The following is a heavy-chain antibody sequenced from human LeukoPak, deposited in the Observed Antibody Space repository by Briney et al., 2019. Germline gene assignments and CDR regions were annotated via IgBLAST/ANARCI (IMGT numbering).Heavy chain of an antibody. Sequence: GGSLRLSCAASGFTFSTYVMSWVRPAPGGGLEWVSAISGSGGSTYYADSVKGRFTISRDNSKNTLYLQMDSLGADDTAVYGCAKGNWRYFDYWGQGTLVTVSS. CDR3: AKGNWRYFDY. J-gene: IGHJ4*02. D-gene: IGHD1-1*01. CDR2: ISGSGGST. CDR1: GFTFSTYV. V-gene: IGHV3-23*01.